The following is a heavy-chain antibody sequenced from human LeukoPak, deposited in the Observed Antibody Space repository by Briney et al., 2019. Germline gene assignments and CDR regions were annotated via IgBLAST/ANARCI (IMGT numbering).Heavy chain of an antibody. D-gene: IGHD3-10*01. CDR2: ISYDGSNK. V-gene: IGHV3-30*18. CDR1: GFAFSSYG. Sequence: GGSLRLSCAASGFAFSSYGMHWVRQAPGKGLEWVAVISYDGSNKYYADSVKGRFTISRDNSKNTLYLQMNSLRAEDTAVYYCAKADNSGSYYYYYMDVWGKGTTVTVSS. CDR3: AKADNSGSYYYYYMDV. J-gene: IGHJ6*03.